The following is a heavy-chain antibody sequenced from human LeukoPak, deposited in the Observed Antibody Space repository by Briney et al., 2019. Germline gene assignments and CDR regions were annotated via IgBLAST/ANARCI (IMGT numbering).Heavy chain of an antibody. Sequence: GGSLRLSCEASGFTFSSYAMSWVRQAPGKGLEWVSAISGSGGSTYYADSVKGRFTISRDNSKNTPYLQMNSLRAEDTAVYYCAKSVRFLENYYYMDVWGKGTTVTVSS. CDR2: ISGSGGST. D-gene: IGHD3-3*01. J-gene: IGHJ6*03. CDR3: AKSVRFLENYYYMDV. CDR1: GFTFSSYA. V-gene: IGHV3-23*01.